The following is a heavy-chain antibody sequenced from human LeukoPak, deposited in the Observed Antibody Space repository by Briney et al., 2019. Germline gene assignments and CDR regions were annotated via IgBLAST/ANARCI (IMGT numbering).Heavy chain of an antibody. CDR3: ARATHGDSQLYY. D-gene: IGHD4-17*01. Sequence: SVKVACKAAGGTFSSYAISWVRQAPGQGLEWMGRIIPIFGTANYAQKFQGRVTTTTDESTRTAYMELSSLRSEDTAVYYCARATHGDSQLYYWGQGTLVTVSS. J-gene: IGHJ4*02. CDR1: GGTFSSYA. CDR2: IIPIFGTA. V-gene: IGHV1-69*05.